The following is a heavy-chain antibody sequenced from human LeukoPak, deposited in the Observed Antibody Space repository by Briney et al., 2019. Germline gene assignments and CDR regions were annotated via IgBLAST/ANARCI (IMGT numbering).Heavy chain of an antibody. V-gene: IGHV1-18*01. J-gene: IGHJ4*02. Sequence: GASVKVSCKASGGTFSSYAISWVRQAPGQGLEWMGWISAYNGNTNYAQKLQGRVTMTTDTSTSTAYMELRSLRSDDTAVYYCAREERDYYDSSGYRGIFDYWGQGTLVTVSS. D-gene: IGHD3-22*01. CDR2: ISAYNGNT. CDR3: AREERDYYDSSGYRGIFDY. CDR1: GGTFSSYA.